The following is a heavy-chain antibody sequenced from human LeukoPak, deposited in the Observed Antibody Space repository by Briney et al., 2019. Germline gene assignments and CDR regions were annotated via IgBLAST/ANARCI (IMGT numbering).Heavy chain of an antibody. CDR2: IIPIFGTA. CDR3: ARRGSSGWLFDY. CDR1: GGTFSSYA. V-gene: IGHV1-69*06. J-gene: IGHJ4*02. D-gene: IGHD6-19*01. Sequence: GASVKVSCKASGGTFSSYAISWVRQAPGQGLEWMGGIIPIFGTANYAQKFQGRVTITADKSTSTAYMELSSLRSEDTAVYYCARRGSSGWLFDYWGQGTLVTVSS.